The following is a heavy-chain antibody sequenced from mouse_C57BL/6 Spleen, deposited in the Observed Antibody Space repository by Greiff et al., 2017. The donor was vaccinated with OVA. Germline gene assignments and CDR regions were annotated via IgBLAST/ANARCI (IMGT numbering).Heavy chain of an antibody. CDR1: GYSITSGYD. Sequence: EVMLVESGPGMVKPSQSLSLTCTVTGYSITSGYDWHWIRHFPGNKLEWMGYISYSGSTNYNPSLKSRISITHDTSKNHFFLKLNSVTTEDTATYYCAREGTTVGSGYFDVWGTGTTVTVSS. CDR2: ISYSGST. CDR3: AREGTTVGSGYFDV. J-gene: IGHJ1*03. D-gene: IGHD1-1*01. V-gene: IGHV3-1*01.